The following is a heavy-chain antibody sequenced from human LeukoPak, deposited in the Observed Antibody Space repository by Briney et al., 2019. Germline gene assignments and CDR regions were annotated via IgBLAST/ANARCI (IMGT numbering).Heavy chain of an antibody. CDR2: INPTGGST. J-gene: IGHJ6*03. D-gene: IGHD2-15*01. CDR3: ARGYCSGGSCYSFSRTYYYYYMDV. Sequence: GASVKVSCKASGYTFTSYYMHWVRQAPGQGLEWMGLINPTGGSTGYAQKFQGRVTMTRDMSTSTDYMELSSLRSEDTAVYYCARGYCSGGSCYSFSRTYYYYYMDVWGKGTTVTVSS. CDR1: GYTFTSYY. V-gene: IGHV1-46*01.